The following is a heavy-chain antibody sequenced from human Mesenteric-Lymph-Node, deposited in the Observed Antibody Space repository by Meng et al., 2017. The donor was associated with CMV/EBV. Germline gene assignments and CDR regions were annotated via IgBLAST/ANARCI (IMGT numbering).Heavy chain of an antibody. CDR2: VWYDGSNE. CDR1: GFTFSTYG. J-gene: IGHJ4*02. CDR3: AKDYGGNSPYYYFDY. D-gene: IGHD4-23*01. Sequence: GGSLRLSCAASGFTFSTYGMHWVRQAPGKGLQWLAIVWYDGSNEYYADSVKGRFTISRDNSKNTLYLQMNSLRAEDTAVYYCAKDYGGNSPYYYFDYWGQGTLVTVSS. V-gene: IGHV3-33*06.